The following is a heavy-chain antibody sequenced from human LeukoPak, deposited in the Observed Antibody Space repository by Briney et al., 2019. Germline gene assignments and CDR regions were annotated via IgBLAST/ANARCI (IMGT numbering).Heavy chain of an antibody. Sequence: ASVKVSCKASGYTFTSYDINWVRQATGQGLEWMGWMNPNSGNTGYAQKFQGRVTITRNTSISTAYMELSSLRSEDTAVYYCARGLEGCSSTSCRGPPQGDWFYPWGKGTLVTVSS. CDR2: MNPNSGNT. CDR1: GYTFTSYD. V-gene: IGHV1-8*03. D-gene: IGHD2-2*01. CDR3: ARGLEGCSSTSCRGPPQGDWFYP. J-gene: IGHJ5*02.